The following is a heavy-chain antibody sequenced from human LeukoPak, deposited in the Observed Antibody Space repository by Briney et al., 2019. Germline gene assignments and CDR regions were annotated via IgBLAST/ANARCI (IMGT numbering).Heavy chain of an antibody. Sequence: PGGSLRLSCSASGFIFRYYAMSWVRQAPGKGLEWVSAITGSGGTSWYADSVKGYFTISRDNSKNTLYLQMNSLGADDTAVYYCAKWGNLDGLTGYYDSDCWGQGTLVTVSS. D-gene: IGHD3-9*01. J-gene: IGHJ4*02. V-gene: IGHV3-23*01. CDR2: ITGSGGTS. CDR1: GFIFRYYA. CDR3: AKWGNLDGLTGYYDSDC.